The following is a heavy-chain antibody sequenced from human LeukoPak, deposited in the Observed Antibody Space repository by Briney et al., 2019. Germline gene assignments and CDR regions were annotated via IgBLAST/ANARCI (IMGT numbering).Heavy chain of an antibody. J-gene: IGHJ3*02. V-gene: IGHV3-53*01. D-gene: IGHD2-15*01. CDR3: AREGYSRGAFDI. Sequence: GGSLRLSCAASGFTFSSYSMNWVRQAPGKGLEWVSVIYSGGSTYYADSVKGRFTISRDNSKNTLYLQMNSLRAEDTAVYYCAREGYSRGAFDIWGQGTMVTVSS. CDR1: GFTFSSYS. CDR2: IYSGGST.